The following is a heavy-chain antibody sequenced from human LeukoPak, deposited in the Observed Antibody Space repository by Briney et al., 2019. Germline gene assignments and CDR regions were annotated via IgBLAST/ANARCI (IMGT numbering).Heavy chain of an antibody. CDR1: GFTFSSYG. Sequence: PGGSLRLSCAASGFTFSSYGMHWVRQAPGKGLEWVAVISYDGSNKYYADSVKGRFTISRDNSKNTLYLQMNSLRAEDTAVYYCAKDANYDFWSGYLFPDYWGQGTLVTVSS. J-gene: IGHJ4*02. D-gene: IGHD3-3*01. V-gene: IGHV3-30*18. CDR3: AKDANYDFWSGYLFPDY. CDR2: ISYDGSNK.